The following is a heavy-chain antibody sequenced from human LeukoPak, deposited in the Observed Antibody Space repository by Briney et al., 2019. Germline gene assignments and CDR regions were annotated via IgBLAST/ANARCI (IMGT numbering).Heavy chain of an antibody. V-gene: IGHV4-4*07. CDR1: GGSISSYY. J-gene: IGHJ4*02. D-gene: IGHD3-3*01. Sequence: PSETQSLTCTVSGGSISSYYWSWIRQPAGKGLEWIGRIYTSGSTNYNPSLKSRVTMSVDTSKNQFSLKLSSVTAADTAVYYCARGVRFLEWVYFDYWDQGTLVTVSS. CDR3: ARGVRFLEWVYFDY. CDR2: IYTSGST.